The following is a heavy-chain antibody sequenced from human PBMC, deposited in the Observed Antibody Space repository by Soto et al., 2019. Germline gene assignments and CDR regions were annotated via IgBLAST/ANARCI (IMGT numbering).Heavy chain of an antibody. V-gene: IGHV3-21*01. D-gene: IGHD3-10*01. Sequence: GGSLRLSCAASGFTFSSYSMNWVRQAPGKGLEWVSSISSSSSYIYYADSVKGRFTISRDNAKNSLYLQMNSLRAEDTAVYYCARATEITMVRGKDYYYGMDVWGQGTTVTVSS. CDR2: ISSSSSYI. J-gene: IGHJ6*02. CDR3: ARATEITMVRGKDYYYGMDV. CDR1: GFTFSSYS.